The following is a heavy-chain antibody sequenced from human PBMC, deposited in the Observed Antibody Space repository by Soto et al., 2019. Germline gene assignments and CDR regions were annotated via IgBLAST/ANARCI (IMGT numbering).Heavy chain of an antibody. V-gene: IGHV3-53*01. Sequence: GGSLRLSCAASGFTVSSTYMSWVRQAPGKGLEWVSIIFSSGESFYADSVKGRFTISRDSSDNTAYLQMNSLKAEDTAVYYCARGGIGMVRTFDHWGQGTLVPSPQ. CDR1: GFTVSSTY. D-gene: IGHD3-10*01. J-gene: IGHJ4*02. CDR2: IFSSGES. CDR3: ARGGIGMVRTFDH.